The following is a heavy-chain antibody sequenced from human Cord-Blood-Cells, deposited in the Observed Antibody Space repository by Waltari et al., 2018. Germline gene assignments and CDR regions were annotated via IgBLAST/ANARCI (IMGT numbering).Heavy chain of an antibody. V-gene: IGHV1-46*01. D-gene: IGHD1-26*01. J-gene: IGHJ5*02. Sequence: QVQLVQSGAEVKKPGASVKVSCKASGYTSTTYYMPWVRQAPGQGLEWMGIINPSGGSTSYAQKFQGRVTMTRDTSTSTVYMELSSLRSEDTAVYYCAREGGSYFDPWGQGTLVTVSS. CDR1: GYTSTTYY. CDR3: AREGGSYFDP. CDR2: INPSGGST.